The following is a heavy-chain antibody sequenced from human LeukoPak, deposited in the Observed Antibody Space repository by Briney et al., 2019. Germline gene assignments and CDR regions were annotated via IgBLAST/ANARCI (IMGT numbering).Heavy chain of an antibody. CDR3: AKDRENYFDY. J-gene: IGHJ4*02. CDR2: ISYDGSNK. Sequence: GGSLRLSCAASGFTFSSYGMHWVRQAPGKGLEWVAVISYDGSNKYYADSVKGRFTISRDNSKNTLYLQMNSLRAEDTAVYYCAKDRENYFDYWGQGTLVTVSS. CDR1: GFTFSSYG. V-gene: IGHV3-30*18.